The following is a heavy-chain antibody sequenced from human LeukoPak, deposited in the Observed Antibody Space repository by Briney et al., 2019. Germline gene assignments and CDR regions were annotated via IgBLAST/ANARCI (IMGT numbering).Heavy chain of an antibody. CDR3: AKWGDYGALTGYYVSDF. D-gene: IGHD3-9*01. CDR1: GFIFSNYA. J-gene: IGHJ4*02. V-gene: IGHV3-23*01. CDR2: ISGRSDNT. Sequence: GGSLRLSCAASGFIFSNYAMYWVRQAPGKGLEWVSAISGRSDNTYYADSVKGRYTLSRDSSKNTLYLQMNSLRADDTAVYYCAKWGDYGALTGYYVSDFWGQGTLVTVSS.